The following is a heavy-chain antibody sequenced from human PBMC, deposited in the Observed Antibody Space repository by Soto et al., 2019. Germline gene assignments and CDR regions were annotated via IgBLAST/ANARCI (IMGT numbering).Heavy chain of an antibody. CDR1: GYTFYSHS. CDR2: ISADNGNT. CDR3: ARGDVVRGVYY. J-gene: IGHJ4*02. V-gene: IGHV1-18*01. Sequence: ASVKVSCKASGYTFYSHSISWVRQAPGQGLEWMGRISADNGNTNSAQRLQGRVTMTTDTSTSTAYMELKSLRSDDTAVYYCARGDVVRGVYYWGQGALVTVSS. D-gene: IGHD3-10*01.